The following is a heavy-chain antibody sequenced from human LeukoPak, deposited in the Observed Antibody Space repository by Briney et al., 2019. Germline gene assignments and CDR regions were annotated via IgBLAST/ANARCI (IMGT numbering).Heavy chain of an antibody. CDR3: AKWGAGGDFDV. V-gene: IGHV5-10-1*01. CDR2: IDPSDSYT. Sequence: GESLKISCEGSGYSFTTYWISWVRQMPGKGLEWMGRIDPSDSYTNYSPSFQGHVTIPADTSISTAYLKWSSLKASDTAMYYCAKWGAGGDFDVWGQGTMVTVSS. D-gene: IGHD3-16*01. CDR1: GYSFTTYW. J-gene: IGHJ3*01.